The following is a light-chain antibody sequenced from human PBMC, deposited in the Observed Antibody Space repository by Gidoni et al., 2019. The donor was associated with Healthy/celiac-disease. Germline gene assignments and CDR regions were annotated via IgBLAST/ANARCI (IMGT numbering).Light chain of an antibody. CDR1: SSDVGGYNY. Sequence: QSALTQPASVSESPGQSITISRTGTSSDVGGYNYVSWYQQHPGKAPKLMIYEVSNRPSGVPDRFSGSKSGNTASLTISGLQAEDEADYYCSSYTSSSTAVFGGGTKLTVL. V-gene: IGLV2-14*01. J-gene: IGLJ2*01. CDR3: SSYTSSSTAV. CDR2: EVS.